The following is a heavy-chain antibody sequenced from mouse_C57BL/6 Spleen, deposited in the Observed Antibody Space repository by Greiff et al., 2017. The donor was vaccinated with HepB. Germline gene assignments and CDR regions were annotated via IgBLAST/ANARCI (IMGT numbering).Heavy chain of an antibody. Sequence: QVQLQQSGAELVRPGTSVKVSCKASGYAFTNYLLEWVKQRPGQGLGWIGVINPGSGGTNYNEKFKGKATLTADKSSSTAYMQLSSLTSEDSAVYFCARGDGKSLYFDYWGQGTTLTVSS. J-gene: IGHJ2*01. D-gene: IGHD2-1*01. CDR2: INPGSGGT. V-gene: IGHV1-54*01. CDR1: GYAFTNYL. CDR3: ARGDGKSLYFDY.